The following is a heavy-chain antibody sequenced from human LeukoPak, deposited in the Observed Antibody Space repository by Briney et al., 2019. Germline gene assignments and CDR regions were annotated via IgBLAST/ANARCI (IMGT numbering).Heavy chain of an antibody. CDR1: GFTFSSYA. D-gene: IGHD3-22*01. CDR2: ISYDGSNK. J-gene: IGHJ4*02. Sequence: GGSLRLSCAASGFTFSSYAMHWVRQAPGKGLEWVAVISYDGSNKYYADSVKGRFTISRDNSKNTLYLQMNSLRAEDTAVYYCARSARQYYYDSSGYYHSEFDYWGQGTLVTVSS. V-gene: IGHV3-30*04. CDR3: ARSARQYYYDSSGYYHSEFDY.